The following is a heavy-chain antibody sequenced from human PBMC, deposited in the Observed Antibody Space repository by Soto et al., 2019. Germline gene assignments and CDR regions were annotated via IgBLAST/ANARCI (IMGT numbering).Heavy chain of an antibody. D-gene: IGHD3-16*01. CDR3: AKELKRDVLDY. CDR1: GFTFSSYG. Sequence: WGSLRLSCAASGFTFSSYGMHWVRQAPGKGLEWVAVISYDGSNKYYADSVKGRFTISRDNSKNTLYLQMNSLRAEDTAVYYCAKELKRDVLDYWGQGTMVNVSP. J-gene: IGHJ4*02. V-gene: IGHV3-30*18. CDR2: ISYDGSNK.